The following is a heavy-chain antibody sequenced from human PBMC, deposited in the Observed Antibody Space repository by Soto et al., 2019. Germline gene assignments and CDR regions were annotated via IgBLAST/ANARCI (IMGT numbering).Heavy chain of an antibody. V-gene: IGHV4-31*03. CDR1: GGSISSGGYY. CDR2: VYFNENT. Sequence: SETLSLTCSISGGSISSGGYYWSWVRQRPGKGLEWIGYVYFNENTYYNPSLKSRVTISVGTSKSQFSLRLSSVTAADAAVYYCARQITTARGIDFWG. D-gene: IGHD4-17*01. J-gene: IGHJ2*01. CDR3: ARQITTARGIDF.